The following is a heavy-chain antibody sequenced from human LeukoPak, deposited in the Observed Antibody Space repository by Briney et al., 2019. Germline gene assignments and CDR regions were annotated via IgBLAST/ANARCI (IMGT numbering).Heavy chain of an antibody. Sequence: ETLSLTCTVSGGSISSSSYNWGWIRQPPGKGLEWVSVIYSGGSTYYADSVKGRFTISRDNSKNTLYLQMNSLRAEDTAVYYCARSAGRGSYSGYDLFDYWGQGTLVTVSS. CDR1: GGSISSSSYN. CDR2: IYSGGST. J-gene: IGHJ4*02. D-gene: IGHD5-12*01. V-gene: IGHV3-66*01. CDR3: ARSAGRGSYSGYDLFDY.